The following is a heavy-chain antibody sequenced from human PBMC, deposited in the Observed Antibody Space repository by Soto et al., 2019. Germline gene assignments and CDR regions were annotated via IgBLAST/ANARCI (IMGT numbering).Heavy chain of an antibody. J-gene: IGHJ3*02. V-gene: IGHV2-5*02. CDR3: ARLYDSSGYRTSDAFDI. CDR1: GFSLSTSGVG. CDR2: IYWDDDK. D-gene: IGHD3-22*01. Sequence: SGPTAGEPPQPLTLTCTFSGFSLSTSGVGVGWIRQPPGKALEWLALIYWDDDKRYSPSLKSRLTITKDTSKNQVVLTMTNMDPVDTATYYCARLYDSSGYRTSDAFDIWGQGTMVTVSS.